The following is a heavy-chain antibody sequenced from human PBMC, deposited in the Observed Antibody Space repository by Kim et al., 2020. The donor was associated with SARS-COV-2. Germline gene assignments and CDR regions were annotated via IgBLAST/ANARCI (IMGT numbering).Heavy chain of an antibody. J-gene: IGHJ6*02. CDR1: GYTLTSYG. CDR3: ARYLQSPHYYYGMDV. CDR2: ISAYHGNT. D-gene: IGHD4-4*01. V-gene: IGHV1-18*04. Sequence: ASVKVSCKASGYTLTSYGISWVRQAPGQGLEWMGWISAYHGNTNYAQKLQGRVTMTTDTSTSTAYMELRSLRSDDTAVYYCARYLQSPHYYYGMDVWGQGTTVTVSS.